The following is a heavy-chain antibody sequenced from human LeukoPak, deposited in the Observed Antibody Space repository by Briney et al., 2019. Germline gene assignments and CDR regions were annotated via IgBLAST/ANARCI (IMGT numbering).Heavy chain of an antibody. CDR3: AKDAFKRDYGDYKGDYGMDV. D-gene: IGHD4-17*01. V-gene: IGHV3-9*01. CDR1: GFTFDDYA. CDR2: ISWNSGSI. Sequence: GGSLRLSCAASGFTFDDYAMHWVRQAPGKGLEWVSGISWNSGSIGYADSVKGRFTISRDNAKNSLYLQMNSLRAEDTALYYCAKDAFKRDYGDYKGDYGMDVWGQGTTVTVSS. J-gene: IGHJ6*02.